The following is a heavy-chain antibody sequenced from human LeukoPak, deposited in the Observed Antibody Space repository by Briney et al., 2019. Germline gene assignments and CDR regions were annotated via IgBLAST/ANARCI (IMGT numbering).Heavy chain of an antibody. CDR1: GFGFDDYA. CDR3: AKCRRGLYYYYYYGMDV. CDR2: ISGNSESV. J-gene: IGHJ6*02. D-gene: IGHD3-10*01. Sequence: GGSLRLSCAASGFGFDDYAMHWVRQSPGRGLEWVSGISGNSESVGYADSGMGRFTISRDNAKTSLYLQMNSLRAEDTALYYCAKCRRGLYYYYYYGMDVWGQGTTVTVSS. V-gene: IGHV3-9*01.